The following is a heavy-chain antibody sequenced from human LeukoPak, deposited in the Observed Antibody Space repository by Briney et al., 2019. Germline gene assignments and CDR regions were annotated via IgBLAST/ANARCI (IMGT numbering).Heavy chain of an antibody. Sequence: GGSLRLSCAASGFTFSSYAMSWVRQAPGKGLEWVSAISGSGGSTYYADSVKGRFTISRDNSKNTLYLQMNSLRAEDTAVYYCAKAQRTHYYGSGSYGYWGQGTLVTVSS. J-gene: IGHJ4*02. CDR2: ISGSGGST. CDR1: GFTFSSYA. CDR3: AKAQRTHYYGSGSYGY. V-gene: IGHV3-23*01. D-gene: IGHD3-10*01.